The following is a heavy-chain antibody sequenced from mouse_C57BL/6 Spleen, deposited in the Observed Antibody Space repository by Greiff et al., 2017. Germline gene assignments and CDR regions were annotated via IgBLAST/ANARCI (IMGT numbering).Heavy chain of an antibody. J-gene: IGHJ3*01. CDR1: GYTFTSYW. CDR2: IDPSDSYT. Sequence: VQLQQPGAELVMPGASVKLSCKASGYTFTSYWMHWVKQRPGQGLEWIGEIDPSDSYTNYNQKFKGKSTLTVDKSSSTAYMQLSSLTSEDSAVYYCARERDSTFAYWGQGTLVTVSA. D-gene: IGHD3-3*01. CDR3: ARERDSTFAY. V-gene: IGHV1-69*01.